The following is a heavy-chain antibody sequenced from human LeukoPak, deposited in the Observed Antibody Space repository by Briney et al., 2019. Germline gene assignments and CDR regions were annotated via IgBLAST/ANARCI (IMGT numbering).Heavy chain of an antibody. Sequence: SETLSLTCTVSGGSISSYYWSWIRQPPGKGLEWIGYIYHSGSTNYNPSLKSRVTISVDASKNQFSLKLSSVTAADTAVYYCARGRGVPATTSYYFDYWGQGTLVTVSS. J-gene: IGHJ4*02. CDR2: IYHSGST. CDR3: ARGRGVPATTSYYFDY. D-gene: IGHD2-2*01. CDR1: GGSISSYY. V-gene: IGHV4-59*01.